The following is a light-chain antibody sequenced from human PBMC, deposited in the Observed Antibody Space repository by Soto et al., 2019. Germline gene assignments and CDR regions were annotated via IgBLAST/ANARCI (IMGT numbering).Light chain of an antibody. V-gene: IGKV3-15*01. CDR1: QSVSSN. J-gene: IGKJ4*01. CDR3: QHYNNWPLT. Sequence: EIVMTQSPATLSVSPGERAILSCRASQSVSSNLAWYQQKPGQAPRLLIYAASTRATGIPARFSGSGSGTEFTLTISSPQSEDFALYYWQHYNNWPLTFGGGTKVEIK. CDR2: AAS.